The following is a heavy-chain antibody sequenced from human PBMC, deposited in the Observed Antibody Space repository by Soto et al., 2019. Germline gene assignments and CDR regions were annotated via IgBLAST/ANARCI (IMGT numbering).Heavy chain of an antibody. CDR1: GFTFSSYA. CDR2: ISYDGSNK. Sequence: QVQLVESGGGVVQPGRSLRLSCAASGFTFSSYAMHWVRQAPGKGLEWVAVISYDGSNKYYADSVKGRFTISRDNSKNTLDLQMNCLRAEDTAVYYCARDAPLPDSWGQGTLVTVSS. V-gene: IGHV3-30-3*01. CDR3: ARDAPLPDS. D-gene: IGHD3-16*02. J-gene: IGHJ4*02.